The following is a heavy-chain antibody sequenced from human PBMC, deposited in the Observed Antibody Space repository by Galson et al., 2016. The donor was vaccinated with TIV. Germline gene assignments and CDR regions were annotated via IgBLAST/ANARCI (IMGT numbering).Heavy chain of an antibody. Sequence: SVKVSCKASGDTFRTYTISWVRQVPGQGLEWMRGIIPIHGLSNHEQTFQGRLTITADEPTNNVYTVLGGLRSDDTALYYCARTFPCGGDCYFFDFWGQGTLVSVSS. J-gene: IGHJ4*02. V-gene: IGHV1-69*10. CDR3: ARTFPCGGDCYFFDF. D-gene: IGHD2-21*02. CDR2: IIPIHGLS. CDR1: GDTFRTYT.